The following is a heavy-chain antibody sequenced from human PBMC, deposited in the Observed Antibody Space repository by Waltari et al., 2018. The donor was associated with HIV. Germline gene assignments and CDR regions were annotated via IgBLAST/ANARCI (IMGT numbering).Heavy chain of an antibody. CDR2: IYPGDSDT. Sequence: EVQLVQSGAEVKQPGESLKISCKGSGYSFTSYWIGRVPTMPGKGLEWMGIIYPGDSDTRYSPSFQGQVTISADKSISTAYLQWSSLKASDTAMYYCARGPIYYDSSGNYFDYWGQGTLVTVSS. V-gene: IGHV5-51*03. CDR1: GYSFTSYW. D-gene: IGHD3-22*01. CDR3: ARGPIYYDSSGNYFDY. J-gene: IGHJ4*02.